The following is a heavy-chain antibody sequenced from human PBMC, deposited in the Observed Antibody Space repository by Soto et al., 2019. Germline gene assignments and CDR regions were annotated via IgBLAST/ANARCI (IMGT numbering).Heavy chain of an antibody. CDR2: IWYDGSNK. CDR3: ARSIDAFDI. Sequence: QVQLVESGGGVVQPGRSLRLSCAASGFTFSSYGMHWVRQSPGKGLEWVAVIWYDGSNKYYADSVKGRFTISRDNSKNTLYLQMNSLRAEDTAVYYCARSIDAFDIWCQGTMVTVSS. CDR1: GFTFSSYG. J-gene: IGHJ3*02. V-gene: IGHV3-33*01. D-gene: IGHD6-6*01.